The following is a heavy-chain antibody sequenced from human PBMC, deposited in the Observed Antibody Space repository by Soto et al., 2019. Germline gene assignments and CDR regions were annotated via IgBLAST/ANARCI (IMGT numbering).Heavy chain of an antibody. Sequence: SETLSLTCTVSGGSISSYYWSWIRQPPGKGLEWIGYIYYSGSTNYNPSLKSRVTISVDTSKNQFSLKLSSVTAADTAVYYCARDLTGVNYMDVWGKGTTGTVS. CDR2: IYYSGST. CDR1: GGSISSYY. V-gene: IGHV4-59*01. J-gene: IGHJ6*03. CDR3: ARDLTGVNYMDV. D-gene: IGHD3-10*01.